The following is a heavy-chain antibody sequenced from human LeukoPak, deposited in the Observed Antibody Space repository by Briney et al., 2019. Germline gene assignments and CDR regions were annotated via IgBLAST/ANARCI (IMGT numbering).Heavy chain of an antibody. D-gene: IGHD3-10*01. CDR2: INPNSGGT. V-gene: IGHV1-2*02. Sequence: GASVKVSCKASGYTFTGYYMHWVRQAPGQGLEWMGWINPNSGGTNYAQKFQGRVTMTRDTSISTAYMELSRLRSDDTAVYYCARDRTMVRGVIIYFDYWGQGTLVTVSS. CDR1: GYTFTGYY. CDR3: ARDRTMVRGVIIYFDY. J-gene: IGHJ4*02.